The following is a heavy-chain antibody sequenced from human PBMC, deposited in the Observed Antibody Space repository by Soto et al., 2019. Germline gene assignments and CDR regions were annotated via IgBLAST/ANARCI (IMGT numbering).Heavy chain of an antibody. V-gene: IGHV4-30-4*01. CDR3: ARGEVRGTFDI. CDR2: IHNSGST. Sequence: QQQLQESGPGLVKPSQTLSLTGTVSGGSMNSHDYYWSWIRHPPGKGPEWIGYIHNSGSTYYNQSLKSRLTISSDMSTNQFSRRRNSVTAADTALYFCARGEVRGTFDIWGPGTKVTVSS. J-gene: IGHJ3*02. CDR1: GGSMNSHDYY. D-gene: IGHD3-10*01.